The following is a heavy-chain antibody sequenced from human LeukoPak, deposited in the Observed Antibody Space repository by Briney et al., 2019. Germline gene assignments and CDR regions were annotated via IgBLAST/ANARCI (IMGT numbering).Heavy chain of an antibody. CDR1: GFTFDDYA. D-gene: IGHD6-13*01. J-gene: IGHJ3*02. CDR3: ARGGAAAGAFDI. CDR2: ISWNSGSI. Sequence: GGSLRLSCAASGFTFDDYAMHWVRQAPGKGLEGVSGISWNSGSIGYADSVKGRFTISRDNAKNSLYLQMNSLRAEDMALYYCARGGAAAGAFDIWGQGTMVTVSS. V-gene: IGHV3-9*03.